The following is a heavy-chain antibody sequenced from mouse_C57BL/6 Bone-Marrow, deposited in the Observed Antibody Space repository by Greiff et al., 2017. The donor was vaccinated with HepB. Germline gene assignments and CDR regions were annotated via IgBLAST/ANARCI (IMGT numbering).Heavy chain of an antibody. CDR1: GFTFSDYG. D-gene: IGHD2-5*01. V-gene: IGHV5-15*01. CDR2: ISNLAYSI. Sequence: EVQLVESGGGLVQPGGSLKLSCAASGFTFSDYGMAWVRQAPRKGPEWVAFISNLAYSIYYADTVTGRFTISRENAKNTRYLEMSSLRSEDTAMYFCSSAPSYSNYWYFDVWGTGTTVTVSS. J-gene: IGHJ1*03. CDR3: SSAPSYSNYWYFDV.